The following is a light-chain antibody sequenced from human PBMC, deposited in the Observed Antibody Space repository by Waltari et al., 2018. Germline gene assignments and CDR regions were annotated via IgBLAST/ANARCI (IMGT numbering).Light chain of an antibody. J-gene: IGLJ2*01. V-gene: IGLV2-14*03. CDR1: SSNIGGYNY. Sequence: QSALTQPASVSGSPGQSITITCTGTSSNIGGYNYVSWYQQHPGKAPKLMIYDVSKRPSGVASRFSGSKSGNTASLTISGLQAEDEADYYCSSYTGSSTFIFGGGTTLTVL. CDR3: SSYTGSSTFI. CDR2: DVS.